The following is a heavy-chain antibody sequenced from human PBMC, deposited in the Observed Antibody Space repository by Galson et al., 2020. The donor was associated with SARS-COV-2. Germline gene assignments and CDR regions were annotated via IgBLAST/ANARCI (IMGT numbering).Heavy chain of an antibody. J-gene: IGHJ4*02. CDR2: ISYDENYK. CDR1: GFTFRNYA. D-gene: IGHD3-22*01. CDR3: AKETADYDSSNFDF. V-gene: IGHV3-30-3*01. Sequence: GGSLRLSCAASGFTFRNYAMHWVRQAPGKGLEWVAIISYDENYKYADSVKGRFTISRDNSKNTLYLQMNSLRAEDTAVYYCAKETADYDSSNFDFWGQGTLVTVSS.